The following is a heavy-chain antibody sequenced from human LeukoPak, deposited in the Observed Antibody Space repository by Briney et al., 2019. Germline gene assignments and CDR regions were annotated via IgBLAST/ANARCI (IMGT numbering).Heavy chain of an antibody. D-gene: IGHD4-17*01. CDR1: GFTFSSYS. V-gene: IGHV3-21*01. CDR3: ARDRCYGDYPELVDY. Sequence: GGSLRLSCAASGFTFSSYSMNWVRQAPGKGLEWVSSISSSSSYIYYADSVKGRFTISRDNAKNSLYLQMNSLRAEDTAVYYCARDRCYGDYPELVDYWGQGTLVTVSS. J-gene: IGHJ4*02. CDR2: ISSSSSYI.